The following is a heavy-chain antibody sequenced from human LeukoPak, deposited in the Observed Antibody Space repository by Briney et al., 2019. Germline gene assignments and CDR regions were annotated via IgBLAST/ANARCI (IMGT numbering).Heavy chain of an antibody. CDR1: GLTFSTYS. V-gene: IGHV3-21*01. CDR2: ISSSSSHM. Sequence: GGSLRLSCAASGLTFSTYSMNWVRQAPGKGLEWVSSISSSSSHMYYADSVKGRFTISRDNAKNSLYLQMNSLRAEDTAVYYCAGDSVTGELLHDDAFDIWGQGTMVTVSS. CDR3: AGDSVTGELLHDDAFDI. D-gene: IGHD1-26*01. J-gene: IGHJ3*02.